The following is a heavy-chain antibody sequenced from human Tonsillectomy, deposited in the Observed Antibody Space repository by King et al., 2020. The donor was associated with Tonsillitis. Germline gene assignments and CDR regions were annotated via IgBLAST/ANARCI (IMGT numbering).Heavy chain of an antibody. CDR3: ARGRVRGVADKHDY. CDR1: GYTFTSYD. Sequence: QLVQSGAEVKKPGASVKVSCKASGYTFTSYDINWVRQATVQGFEWMGWMNPNSGNTGYAQKFQGRVTMTRNTSISTDYMELSSLRSEDTAVYYCARGRVRGVADKHDYWGQGTLVTVSS. CDR2: MNPNSGNT. V-gene: IGHV1-8*01. D-gene: IGHD3-10*01. J-gene: IGHJ4*02.